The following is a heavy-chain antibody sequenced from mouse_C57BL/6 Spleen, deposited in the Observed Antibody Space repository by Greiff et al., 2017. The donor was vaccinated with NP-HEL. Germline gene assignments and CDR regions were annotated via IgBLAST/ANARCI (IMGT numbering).Heavy chain of an antibody. Sequence: QVQLQQSGAELVRPGTTVKVSCKASGYAFTNYLIEWVKQRPGQGLEWIGVINPGSGGTNYNEKFKGKATLTADKSSSTAYMQPSSLTSEDSAVYFCARPGSSYGVFDYWGQGTTLTVSS. CDR3: ARPGSSYGVFDY. D-gene: IGHD1-1*01. CDR1: GYAFTNYL. J-gene: IGHJ2*01. CDR2: INPGSGGT. V-gene: IGHV1-54*01.